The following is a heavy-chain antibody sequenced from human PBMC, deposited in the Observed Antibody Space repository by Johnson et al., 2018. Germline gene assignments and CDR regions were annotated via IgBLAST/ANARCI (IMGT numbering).Heavy chain of an antibody. D-gene: IGHD6-19*01. CDR1: RFTFSSYG. V-gene: IGHV3-30*18. CDR2: ISYDGGNE. Sequence: QVQLVQSGGGVVQPGRSLRLSCAASRFTFSSYGMHWVRQAPGKGLEWMALISYDGGNEYYADSVKGRFTISRDNSQNTLALQMNSLRDEDTAVYYCAKGPSSSLPEYYYSYMDVWGKGTTVTVSS. J-gene: IGHJ6*03. CDR3: AKGPSSSLPEYYYSYMDV.